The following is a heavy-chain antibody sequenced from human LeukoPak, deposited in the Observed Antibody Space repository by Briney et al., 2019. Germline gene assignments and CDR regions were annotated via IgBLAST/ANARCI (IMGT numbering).Heavy chain of an antibody. D-gene: IGHD2-2*02. Sequence: SETLSLTCAVYGGSFSGYYWSWIRQPPGKGLEWIGEINHSGSTNYNPSFKSRVTISVDTSKNQFSLKLSSVTAADTAVYYCARATYHFDNRGQGTLVTVSS. CDR1: GGSFSGYY. CDR2: INHSGST. V-gene: IGHV4-34*01. J-gene: IGHJ4*02. CDR3: ARATYHFDN.